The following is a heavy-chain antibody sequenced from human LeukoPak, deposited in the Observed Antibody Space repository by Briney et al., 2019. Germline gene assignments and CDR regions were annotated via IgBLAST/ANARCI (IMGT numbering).Heavy chain of an antibody. CDR1: GYTFTDYF. J-gene: IGHJ4*02. V-gene: IGHV1-2*02. CDR2: INSHSGGT. Sequence: ASVKVSCKASGYTFTDYFMHWVRQAPGQGLEWMGWINSHSGGTNYAQKFQGRVTMTRDTSISTAYMELSRLRSDDTAVYYYAGESCSSSNCRAGFDFWGQGTLVTVSS. D-gene: IGHD2-2*01. CDR3: AGESCSSSNCRAGFDF.